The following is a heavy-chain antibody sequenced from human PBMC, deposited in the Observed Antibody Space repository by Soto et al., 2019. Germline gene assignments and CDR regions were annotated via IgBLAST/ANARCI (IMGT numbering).Heavy chain of an antibody. CDR1: GFTFSSYA. D-gene: IGHD2-2*03. Sequence: QVQLVESGGGVVQPGRSLRLSCAASGFTFSSYAMHWVRQAPGKGLEWVAVISYDGSNKYYADSVKGRFTISRDNSKNTLYPEMNRLRAEDTAVYYCARVGPSHSGGFWICTICHAGGMDVWGQGTTVTVSS. CDR2: ISYDGSNK. V-gene: IGHV3-30-3*01. CDR3: ARVGPSHSGGFWICTICHAGGMDV. J-gene: IGHJ6*02.